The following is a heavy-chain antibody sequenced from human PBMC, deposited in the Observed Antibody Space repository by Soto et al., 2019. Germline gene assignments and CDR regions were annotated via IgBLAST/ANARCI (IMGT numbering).Heavy chain of an antibody. V-gene: IGHV3-23*01. CDR2: ISGSGGSA. CDR3: ARRTSGWYLDY. CDR1: GFTFSSYA. Sequence: EVQLLESGGGLVQPGGSLRLSCAASGFTFSSYAMSWVRQAPGKGLEWVSTISGSGGSAYYTDSVKGRFTISRDNSKNTLYLQMNSLRAEDTAVFYCARRTSGWYLDYWGQGTLVTVSS. J-gene: IGHJ4*02. D-gene: IGHD6-19*01.